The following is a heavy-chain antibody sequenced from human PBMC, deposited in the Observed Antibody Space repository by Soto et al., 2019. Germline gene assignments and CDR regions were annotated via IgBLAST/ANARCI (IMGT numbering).Heavy chain of an antibody. Sequence: GGSLRLSCAASGFTFSSYAMHWVRQAPGKGLEWVAVISYDGSNKYYADSVKGRFTISRDNSKNTLYLQMNSLRAEDTAVYYCARAFGVVPAAMHGAFDIWGQGTMVTVSS. CDR3: ARAFGVVPAAMHGAFDI. D-gene: IGHD2-2*01. V-gene: IGHV3-30-3*01. CDR1: GFTFSSYA. J-gene: IGHJ3*02. CDR2: ISYDGSNK.